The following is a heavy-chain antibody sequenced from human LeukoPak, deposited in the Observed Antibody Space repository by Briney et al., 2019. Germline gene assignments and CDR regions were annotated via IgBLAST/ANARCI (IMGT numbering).Heavy chain of an antibody. CDR1: GGAVNIYY. CDR3: ARGFCTHEICQVFTN. D-gene: IGHD2-8*01. Sequence: SETLSLTCTVSGGAVNIYYWSWIRHTPGKGLEWIGYISHSGYSDYAPSLKSRVTMSLDTSKTQFSLNLSSVTAADTPLYYCARGFCTHEICQVFTNWGQGTLVTVSS. V-gene: IGHV4-59*02. CDR2: ISHSGYS. J-gene: IGHJ4*02.